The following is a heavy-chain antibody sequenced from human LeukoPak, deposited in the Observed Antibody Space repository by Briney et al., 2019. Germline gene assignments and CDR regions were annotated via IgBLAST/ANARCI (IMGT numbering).Heavy chain of an antibody. CDR1: GGSISSYY. CDR2: IYYSGST. V-gene: IGHV4-59*08. CDR3: ARLTTGYPYYFDY. Sequence: SETLSLTCTVSGGSISSYYWSWIRQPPGKGLEWIGYIYYSGSTNYNPSLKSRVTISVDTSKNQFSLKLSSVTAADTAVYYCARLTTGYPYYFDYWGQGTLVTVSS. D-gene: IGHD3-9*01. J-gene: IGHJ4*02.